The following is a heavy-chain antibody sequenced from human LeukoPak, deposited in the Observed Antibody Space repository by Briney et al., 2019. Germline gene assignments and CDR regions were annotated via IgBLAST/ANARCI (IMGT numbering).Heavy chain of an antibody. CDR3: AKDRGYSHGFDY. Sequence: GGSLRLSCAASGFTFSSYGMHWVCQAPGKGLEWVAAISYDGRNKEYVDSVKGRFTISRDNSKNTLYLQMNSLRAEDTAVYNCAKDRGYSHGFDYWGQGTLVTVSS. D-gene: IGHD5-18*01. CDR2: ISYDGRNK. CDR1: GFTFSSYG. V-gene: IGHV3-30*18. J-gene: IGHJ4*02.